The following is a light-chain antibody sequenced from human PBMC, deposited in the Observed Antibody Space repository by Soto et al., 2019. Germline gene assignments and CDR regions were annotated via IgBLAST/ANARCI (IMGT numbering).Light chain of an antibody. J-gene: IGKJ4*01. CDR2: DAS. Sequence: EIVMTQSPATLSVSPGERATLSCRASHSVSTRLAWYQQQPGQAPRLLIYDASTRATGLPARFSGSGSGTDFTLTISSLQSEDFAVYYCQHYTNWPLTFGGGTKVEIK. CDR3: QHYTNWPLT. V-gene: IGKV3-15*01. CDR1: HSVSTR.